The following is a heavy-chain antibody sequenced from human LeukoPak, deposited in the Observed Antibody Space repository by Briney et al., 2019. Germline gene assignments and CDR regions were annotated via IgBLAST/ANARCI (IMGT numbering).Heavy chain of an antibody. CDR2: IYYSGST. D-gene: IGHD2-2*01. CDR1: GGSISSYY. J-gene: IGHJ6*02. Sequence: PSETLSLTCTVSGGSISSYYWRWIRQPPGKGLEWIGYIYYSGSTNYNPSLKSRVTISVDTSKNQFSLKLSSVTAADTAVYYCARGVVVPVPHGYYYYGMDVWGQGTTVTVSS. V-gene: IGHV4-59*01. CDR3: ARGVVVPVPHGYYYYGMDV.